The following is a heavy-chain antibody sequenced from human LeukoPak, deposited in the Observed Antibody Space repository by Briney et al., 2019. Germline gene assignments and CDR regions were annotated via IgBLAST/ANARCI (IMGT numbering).Heavy chain of an antibody. CDR2: ISYDGSNK. D-gene: IGHD6-13*01. CDR3: ARDGTSSRTHWFDP. CDR1: GFTFSSYA. V-gene: IGHV3-30-3*01. J-gene: IGHJ5*02. Sequence: GGSLRLSCAASGFTFSSYAMHWVRQAPGKGLEWVAVISYDGSNKYYADSVKGRFTISRDNSKNTLYLQMNSLRAEDTAVYYCARDGTSSRTHWFDPWGQGTLVTVSS.